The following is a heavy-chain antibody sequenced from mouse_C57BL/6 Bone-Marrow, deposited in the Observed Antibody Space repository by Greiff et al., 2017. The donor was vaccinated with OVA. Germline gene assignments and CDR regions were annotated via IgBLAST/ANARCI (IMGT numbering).Heavy chain of an antibody. J-gene: IGHJ2*01. CDR1: GYSFTGYY. CDR3: ARSTYYYGSKDY. CDR2: INPSTGGT. D-gene: IGHD1-1*01. Sequence: EVKVVESGPELVKPGASVKISCKASGYSFTGYYMNWVKQSPEKSLEWIGEINPSTGGTTYNQKFKAKATLTVDKSSSTAYMQLKSLTSEDSAVYYCARSTYYYGSKDYWGQGTTLTVSS. V-gene: IGHV1-42*01.